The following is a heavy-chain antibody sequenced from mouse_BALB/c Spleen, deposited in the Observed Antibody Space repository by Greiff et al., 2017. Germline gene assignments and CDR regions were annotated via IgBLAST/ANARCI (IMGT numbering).Heavy chain of an antibody. CDR1: GYTFTSYY. CDR3: ACLYDGYFDY. CDR2: IYPGDGST. V-gene: IGHV1S56*01. Sequence: VQLQESGPELVKPGASVKMSCKASGYTFTSYYIHWVKQRPGQGLEWIGWIYPGDGSTKYNEKFKGKTTLTADKSSSTAYMLLSSLTSEDSAIYFCACLYDGYFDYWGQGTTLTVSA. J-gene: IGHJ2*01. D-gene: IGHD2-3*01.